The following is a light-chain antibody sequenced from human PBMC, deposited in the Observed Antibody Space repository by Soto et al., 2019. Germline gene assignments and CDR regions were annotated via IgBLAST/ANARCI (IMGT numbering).Light chain of an antibody. CDR1: QSLLHRNGYNY. CDR3: MQTLQTPRT. CDR2: LGS. Sequence: DIVMTQSPLSLPVTPGEPASISCRSSQSLLHRNGYNYLDWYLQRPGQSPHLLIYLGSNRSSGVPDRFSGSGSGTDFTLKISRVEAEDVGVYYCMQTLQTPRTLGQGTKVDIK. J-gene: IGKJ1*01. V-gene: IGKV2-28*01.